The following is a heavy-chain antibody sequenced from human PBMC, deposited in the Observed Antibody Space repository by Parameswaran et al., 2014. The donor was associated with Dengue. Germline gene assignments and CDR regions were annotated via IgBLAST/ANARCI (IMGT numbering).Heavy chain of an antibody. CDR3: ARHTVVGRDY. CDR2: VYSSGST. CDR1: GGSISGSSYY. V-gene: IGHV4-39*01. D-gene: IGHD4-23*01. Sequence: SETLSLTCTVSGGSISGSSYYWGWIRQPPGAGLEWIGNVYSSGSTYYNPSLKSRVTISVDTSKNQFSLKVNSVTAADTAIYYCARHTVVGRDYWGQGTLVTVSS. J-gene: IGHJ4*02.